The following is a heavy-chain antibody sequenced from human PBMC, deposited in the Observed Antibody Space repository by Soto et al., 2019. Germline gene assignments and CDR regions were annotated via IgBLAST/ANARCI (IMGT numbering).Heavy chain of an antibody. CDR2: IHYSGST. D-gene: IGHD6-19*01. Sequence: SETLSLTCTVSGGSIRDTIYYWGWIRQPPGKGLEWIGSIHYSGSTHYNPSLKSRVAISVDPSKSQFSLNLTSVTPADTSVYYCARHMRAVAATLAYWGQGTVVTVSS. V-gene: IGHV4-39*01. CDR3: ARHMRAVAATLAY. J-gene: IGHJ4*02. CDR1: GGSIRDTIYY.